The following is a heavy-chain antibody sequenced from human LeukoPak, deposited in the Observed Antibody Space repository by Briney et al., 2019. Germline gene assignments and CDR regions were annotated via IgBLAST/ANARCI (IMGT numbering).Heavy chain of an antibody. CDR3: ARDRHSGNYYLDY. D-gene: IGHD1-26*01. Sequence: SVKVSCKASGGTFSSYAISWVRQAPGQGLEWMGGIIPIFGTANYAQKFQGRVTITADESTSTAYMELSSLRSEDTAVYYCARDRHSGNYYLDYWGQGTLVTVSS. J-gene: IGHJ4*02. V-gene: IGHV1-69*13. CDR1: GGTFSSYA. CDR2: IIPIFGTA.